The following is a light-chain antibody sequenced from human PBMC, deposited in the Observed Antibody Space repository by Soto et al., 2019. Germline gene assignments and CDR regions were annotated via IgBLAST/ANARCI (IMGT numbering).Light chain of an antibody. CDR2: GAS. J-gene: IGKJ1*01. Sequence: EIVMTQSPATLSVSPGERATLSCRASQSVSSNLVWYQQKPGQAPRLLIYGASTRATGIPARFSGSGSWTEFTLTISSLQSEDFAVYYCHQYNNWPPWTFGQGTKVEIK. CDR3: HQYNNWPPWT. CDR1: QSVSSN. V-gene: IGKV3-15*01.